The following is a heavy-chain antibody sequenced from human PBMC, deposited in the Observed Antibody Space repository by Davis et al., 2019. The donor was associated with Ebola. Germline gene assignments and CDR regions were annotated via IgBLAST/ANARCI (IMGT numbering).Heavy chain of an antibody. CDR1: GYTFTNYY. Sequence: ASVKVSCKASGYTFTNYYMHWVRQAPGQGLEWMGMINPNDGRTIYAQKFQGRVTVPRDTSTGTVYMELSSLRSEDTAVYYCARDYYDNRAVDYWGQGTLVTVSS. D-gene: IGHD3-22*01. V-gene: IGHV1-46*01. CDR2: INPNDGRT. J-gene: IGHJ4*02. CDR3: ARDYYDNRAVDY.